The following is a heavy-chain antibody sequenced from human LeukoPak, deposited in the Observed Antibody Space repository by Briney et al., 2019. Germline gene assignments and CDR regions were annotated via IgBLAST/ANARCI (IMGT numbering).Heavy chain of an antibody. CDR3: AKAPDSVWGSYRNNYFDS. J-gene: IGHJ5*01. CDR1: GFTFSNYA. V-gene: IGHV3-23*01. Sequence: PGGSLRLSCLASGFTFSNYAMTWVRQAPGKGLEWVSAITGSGPTTYYAASVKGRFTISRANTNNLVFLQMSSLRAEDTAVYYCAKAPDSVWGSYRNNYFDSWGQGTLVSVS. CDR2: ITGSGPTT. D-gene: IGHD3-16*02.